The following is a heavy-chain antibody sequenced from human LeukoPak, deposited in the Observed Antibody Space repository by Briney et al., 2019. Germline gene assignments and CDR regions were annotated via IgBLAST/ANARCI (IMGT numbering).Heavy chain of an antibody. J-gene: IGHJ5*02. CDR2: IYYSGST. D-gene: IGHD3-22*01. Sequence: PSETLSLTCTVSGGSISSSSYYWGWIRQPPGKGLEWIGSIYYSGSTYYNPSLKSRVTISVDTSKNQFSLKLSSVTAADTAVYYCARLSGRYYYDSSGYYANWFDPWGQGTLVTVSS. CDR1: GGSISSSSYY. V-gene: IGHV4-39*01. CDR3: ARLSGRYYYDSSGYYANWFDP.